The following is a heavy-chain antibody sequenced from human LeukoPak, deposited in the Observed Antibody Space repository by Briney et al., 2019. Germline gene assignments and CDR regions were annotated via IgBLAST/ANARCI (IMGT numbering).Heavy chain of an antibody. CDR3: AKHFSSGWYRYYFDY. Sequence: PGGSLRLSCAASGFTFSSYSMNWVRQAPGKGLEWVSSISSSSSYIYYADSVKGRFTISRDNAKNSLYLQMNSLRAEDTAVYYCAKHFSSGWYRYYFDYWGQGTLVTVSS. J-gene: IGHJ4*02. CDR1: GFTFSSYS. D-gene: IGHD6-19*01. CDR2: ISSSSSYI. V-gene: IGHV3-21*04.